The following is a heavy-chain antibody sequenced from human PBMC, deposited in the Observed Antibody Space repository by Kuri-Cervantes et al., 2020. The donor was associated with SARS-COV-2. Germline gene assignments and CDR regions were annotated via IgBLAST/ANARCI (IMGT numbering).Heavy chain of an antibody. CDR1: GGSISSSSYY. CDR3: ARHRTLTYYDILTGYYNNDAFDI. D-gene: IGHD3-9*01. J-gene: IGHJ3*02. V-gene: IGHV4-39*01. Sequence: SETLSLTCTVSGGSISSSSYYWGWIRQPPGKGLEWIGSIYYSGSTYYNPSLKSRVTISVDTSKNQFSLKLSSVTAADTAVYYCARHRTLTYYDILTGYYNNDAFDIWGLGTMVTVSS. CDR2: IYYSGST.